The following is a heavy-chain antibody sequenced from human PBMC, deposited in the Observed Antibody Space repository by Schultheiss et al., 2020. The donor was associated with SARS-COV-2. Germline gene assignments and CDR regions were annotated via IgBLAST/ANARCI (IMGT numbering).Heavy chain of an antibody. V-gene: IGHV1-3*01. CDR1: GYTFTSYA. CDR2: IVVGSTNT. D-gene: IGHD6-6*01. Sequence: ASVKVSCKASGYTFTSYAMHWVRQAPGQRLEWMGWIVVGSTNTNYAQEFQERVTMTRDTSISTAYMELSRLRSDDTAVYYCARVFGRGSSSSVGDYYYYGMDVWGQGTTVTVSS. CDR3: ARVFGRGSSSSVGDYYYYGMDV. J-gene: IGHJ6*02.